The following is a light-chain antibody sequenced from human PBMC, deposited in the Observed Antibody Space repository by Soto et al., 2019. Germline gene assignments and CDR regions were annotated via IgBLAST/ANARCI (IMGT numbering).Light chain of an antibody. CDR3: SSYTSSSTLG. CDR2: EVS. J-gene: IGLJ2*01. V-gene: IGLV2-14*01. CDR1: SSDVGGYNY. Sequence: QSALTQPASVSGSPGQSITISCTGNSSDVGGYNYVSWYQQHPGKAPKLMIYEVSNRPSGVSNRFSGSKSGNTASLTISGLQDEDEADYYCSSYTSSSTLGFGGGTKLTVL.